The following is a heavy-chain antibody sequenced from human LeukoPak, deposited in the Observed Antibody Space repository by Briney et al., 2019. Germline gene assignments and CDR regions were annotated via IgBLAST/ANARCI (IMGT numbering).Heavy chain of an antibody. V-gene: IGHV3-53*01. Sequence: LPGGSLRLSCAASGFTVSSNYMSWVRQAPGKGLEWVSVIYSGGSTYYADSVKGRFTISRDNSKNTLYLQMNSLRAEDTAVYYCAKGAIMITFGGVIVIRNFDYWGQGTLVTVSS. D-gene: IGHD3-16*02. J-gene: IGHJ4*02. CDR2: IYSGGST. CDR3: AKGAIMITFGGVIVIRNFDY. CDR1: GFTVSSNY.